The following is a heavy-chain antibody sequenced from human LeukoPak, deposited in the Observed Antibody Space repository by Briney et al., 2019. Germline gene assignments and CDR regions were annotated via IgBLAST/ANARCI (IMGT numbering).Heavy chain of an antibody. D-gene: IGHD7-27*01. J-gene: IGHJ4*02. CDR2: ISSSSSYI. V-gene: IGHV3-21*01. Sequence: GGSLRLSCAASGFTFSSYAMSWVRQAPGKGLEWVSSISSSSSYIYYADSVKGRFTISRDNAKNSLYLQMNSLRAEDTAVYYCASTTSLTGDNDYWGQGTLATVSS. CDR1: GFTFSSYA. CDR3: ASTTSLTGDNDY.